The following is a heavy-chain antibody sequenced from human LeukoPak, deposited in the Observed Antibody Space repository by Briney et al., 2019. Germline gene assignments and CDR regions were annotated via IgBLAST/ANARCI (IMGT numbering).Heavy chain of an antibody. J-gene: IGHJ4*02. CDR3: ASLVDGDYFDY. D-gene: IGHD2-15*01. Sequence: SVKVSCKASGGTFSSYAISWVRQAPGQGLEWMGGIIPIFGTANYAQKFQGRVTITTDEPTSTAYMELSSLRSEDTAVYYCASLVDGDYFDYWGQGTLVTVSS. V-gene: IGHV1-69*05. CDR2: IIPIFGTA. CDR1: GGTFSSYA.